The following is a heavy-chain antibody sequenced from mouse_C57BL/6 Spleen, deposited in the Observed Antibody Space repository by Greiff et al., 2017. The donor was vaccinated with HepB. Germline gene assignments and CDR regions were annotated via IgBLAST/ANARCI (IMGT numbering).Heavy chain of an antibody. Sequence: EVQLEESGEGLVKPGGSLKLSCAASGFTFSSYAMSWVRQPPEKRLEWVAYISSGGDYIYYAATVKGRFTISRDNARNTLYLQMSSLKSEDTAMYYCTRVDYSYYFDYWGQGTPLTVSS. CDR1: GFTFSSYA. D-gene: IGHD2-12*01. J-gene: IGHJ2*01. CDR3: TRVDYSYYFDY. V-gene: IGHV5-9-1*02. CDR2: ISSGGDYI.